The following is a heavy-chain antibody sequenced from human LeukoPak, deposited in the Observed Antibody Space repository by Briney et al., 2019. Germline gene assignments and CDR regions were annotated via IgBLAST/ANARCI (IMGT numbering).Heavy chain of an antibody. D-gene: IGHD3-10*01. Sequence: GGSLRLSCAASGLTFSIYSMNWVRQAPGKGVEWVSSISSSSSLIYYADSVKGRFSISRDDAKSSLYLEMNSLRAEETAVYYCATDGSGSFHVDYWGQGTLVTVSS. V-gene: IGHV3-21*01. CDR2: ISSSSSLI. CDR3: ATDGSGSFHVDY. CDR1: GLTFSIYS. J-gene: IGHJ4*02.